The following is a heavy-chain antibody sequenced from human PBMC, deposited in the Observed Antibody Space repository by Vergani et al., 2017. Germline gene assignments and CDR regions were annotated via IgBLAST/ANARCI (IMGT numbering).Heavy chain of an antibody. D-gene: IGHD6-13*01. V-gene: IGHV1-69*01. J-gene: IGHJ5*02. CDR1: GGPFSSYA. Sequence: QVQLVQSGAEVKKPGSSVKVSCKASGGPFSSYAISWVRQAPGQGLEWVGGIIPIFGTANYAQKFQGRVTITADESTSTAYMGLSSLRSEETAVYYGAGDLTSSWDKTPNWFDPWGQGTLVTVSS. CDR3: AGDLTSSWDKTPNWFDP. CDR2: IIPIFGTA.